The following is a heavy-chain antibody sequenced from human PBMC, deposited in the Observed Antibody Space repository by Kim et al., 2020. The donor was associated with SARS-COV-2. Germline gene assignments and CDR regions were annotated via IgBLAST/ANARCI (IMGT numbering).Heavy chain of an antibody. D-gene: IGHD2-2*01. J-gene: IGHJ4*02. CDR3: ARPKYSTSRFPFDT. CDR1: GYRFSTYW. CDR2: IYPSNSFT. Sequence: GESLKISCEASGYRFSTYWIAWVRQMPGKGLEWMGIIYPSNSFTYYSPSFQGQVTISVDKSIDTAFLEWTSLKSSDTAIYFCARPKYSTSRFPFDTWGQG. V-gene: IGHV5-51*01.